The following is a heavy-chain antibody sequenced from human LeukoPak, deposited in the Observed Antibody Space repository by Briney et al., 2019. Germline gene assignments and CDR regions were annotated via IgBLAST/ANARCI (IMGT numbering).Heavy chain of an antibody. CDR1: GFTVSSNY. V-gene: IGHV3-66*01. CDR2: IYSGGST. J-gene: IGHJ6*03. Sequence: PGGSLRLSCAASGFTVSSNYMSWVRQAPGKGLEWVSVIYSGGSTYYADSVKGRFTISRDNSKNTLYLQMNSLRAEDTAVYYCAKHSSGYFYYYYYYMDVWGKGTTVTISS. D-gene: IGHD3-22*01. CDR3: AKHSSGYFYYYYYYMDV.